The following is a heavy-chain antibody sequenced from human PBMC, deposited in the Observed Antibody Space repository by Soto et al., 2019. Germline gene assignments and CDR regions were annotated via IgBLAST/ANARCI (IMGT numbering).Heavy chain of an antibody. CDR1: GYTFTGYY. J-gene: IGHJ4*02. Sequence: ASVKVSCKASGYTFTGYYMHWVRQAPGQGLEWMGWINPKSGGTNYAQKFQGWVNMTRDTSISTAYMELSRLRSDDTAVYYCARAYSSSWYYGDYWGQGTLVTVSS. CDR2: INPKSGGT. V-gene: IGHV1-2*04. D-gene: IGHD6-13*01. CDR3: ARAYSSSWYYGDY.